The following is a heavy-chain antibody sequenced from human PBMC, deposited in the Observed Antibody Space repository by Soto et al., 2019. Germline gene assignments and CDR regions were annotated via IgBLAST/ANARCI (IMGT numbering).Heavy chain of an antibody. Sequence: SETLSLTCPFSVGSISTYYWTWIRQAPGKGLEWIGYVDHSGSTNYNPSLKSRVTMSVDTSRNQFSLNLSSVTAADTAIYYCARAPTLGSCTRTTCPYNWFDPWGRGTLVTVSS. CDR1: VGSISTYY. J-gene: IGHJ5*02. CDR3: ARAPTLGSCTRTTCPYNWFDP. D-gene: IGHD2-2*01. V-gene: IGHV4-59*01. CDR2: VDHSGST.